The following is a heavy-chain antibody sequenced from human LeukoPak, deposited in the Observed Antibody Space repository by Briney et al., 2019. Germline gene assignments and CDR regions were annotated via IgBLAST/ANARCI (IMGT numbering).Heavy chain of an antibody. Sequence: ASVKVSCKASGYTFTRYGIYWVRQAPGHGLEWMGWISGYNGNTKYAQKFQGRVSVTTDTSTSTAYMELRSLRSDDTAVYYCARAEGVVVAAHIDVWGKGTTVIVSS. CDR2: ISGYNGNT. CDR3: ARAEGVVVAAHIDV. J-gene: IGHJ6*03. V-gene: IGHV1-18*01. D-gene: IGHD2-15*01. CDR1: GYTFTRYG.